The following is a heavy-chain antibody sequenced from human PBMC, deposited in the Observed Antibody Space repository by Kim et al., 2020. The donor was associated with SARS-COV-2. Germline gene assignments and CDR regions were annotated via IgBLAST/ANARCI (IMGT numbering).Heavy chain of an antibody. D-gene: IGHD3-22*01. CDR3: ARAQEVYYDSSGYPYFDY. J-gene: IGHJ4*02. Sequence: KSRVTISVDTSKNQFSLKLSSVTAADTAVYYCARAQEVYYDSSGYPYFDYWGQGTLVTVSS. V-gene: IGHV4-31*02.